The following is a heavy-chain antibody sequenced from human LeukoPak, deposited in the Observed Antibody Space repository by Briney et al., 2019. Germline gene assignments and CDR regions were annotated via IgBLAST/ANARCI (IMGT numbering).Heavy chain of an antibody. Sequence: ASVKVSCKASGYTFTSYGISWVRQAPGQGLEWMGWISAYNGNTNYAQKLQGRVTMTTDTSTSTAYMELRSLRSDDTAVYYCARDFTRTTVVTSDYFDYWGQGTLVTVSS. D-gene: IGHD4-23*01. CDR3: ARDFTRTTVVTSDYFDY. J-gene: IGHJ4*02. CDR1: GYTFTSYG. CDR2: ISAYNGNT. V-gene: IGHV1-18*01.